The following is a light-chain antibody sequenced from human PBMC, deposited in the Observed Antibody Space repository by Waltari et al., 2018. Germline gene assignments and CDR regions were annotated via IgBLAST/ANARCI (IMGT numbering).Light chain of an antibody. CDR1: SSDVGGYNS. CDR2: DVR. V-gene: IGLV2-11*01. J-gene: IGLJ2*01. Sequence: QSALTQPRSVSGSPGQSVTISCTGTSSDVGGYNSVSWYQQDPGKAPKLLIFDVRERPSGVSDRFSGSKSGHTASLTISGLQAEDEADYHCCSFAAGNTVIFGGGTKLTVV. CDR3: CSFAAGNTVI.